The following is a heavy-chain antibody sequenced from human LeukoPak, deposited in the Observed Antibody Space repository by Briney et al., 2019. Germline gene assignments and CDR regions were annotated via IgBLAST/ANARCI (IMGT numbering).Heavy chain of an antibody. Sequence: GGSPRLSCAASGFTFSSYGMHWVRQAPGKGVEGGAVIWYDGSNKYYADSVRGRFTISRDNSKNKLYLKMNSLRAEDTAVYYCAREGPYCSGGSCHYYYYYGMDVWGQGATVTVSS. CDR3: AREGPYCSGGSCHYYYYYGMDV. D-gene: IGHD2-15*01. V-gene: IGHV3-33*01. J-gene: IGHJ6*01. CDR1: GFTFSSYG. CDR2: IWYDGSNK.